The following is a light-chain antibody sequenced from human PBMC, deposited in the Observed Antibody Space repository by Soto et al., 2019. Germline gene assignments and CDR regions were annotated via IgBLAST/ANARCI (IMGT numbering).Light chain of an antibody. CDR1: SSDVGGYNY. CDR2: EVS. Sequence: QSVLTQPASVSGSPGQSITISCTGTSSDVGGYNYVSWYQQHPGKAPKLMIYEVSNRPSGVSNRFSGSKSGNTASLTISGLQAEDAADYYCSSYTSSRTLVFGGGTKLTVL. CDR3: SSYTSSRTLV. J-gene: IGLJ2*01. V-gene: IGLV2-14*01.